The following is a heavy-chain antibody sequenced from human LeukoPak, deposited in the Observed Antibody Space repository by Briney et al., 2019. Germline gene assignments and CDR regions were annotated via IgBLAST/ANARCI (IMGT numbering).Heavy chain of an antibody. Sequence: ASVKVSCKASGYTFTSYGVSWVRQAPGQGLEWMGWISAYNGSTNYAQKLQGRVTMTTDTSTSTAYMELRSLRSDDTAVYYCAREREGIRLGELSYSDYWGQGTLVTVSS. CDR3: AREREGIRLGELSYSDY. CDR1: GYTFTSYG. J-gene: IGHJ4*02. CDR2: ISAYNGST. D-gene: IGHD3-16*02. V-gene: IGHV1-18*01.